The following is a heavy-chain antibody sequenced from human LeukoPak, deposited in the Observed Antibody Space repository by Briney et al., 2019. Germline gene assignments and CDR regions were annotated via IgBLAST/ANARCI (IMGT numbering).Heavy chain of an antibody. V-gene: IGHV3-48*02. CDR3: ARGSSSWSNYYYYAMDV. CDR2: ISSTSSII. D-gene: IGHD6-13*01. CDR1: GFTFSSYS. Sequence: GGSLRLSCAASGFTFSSYSMNWVRQAPGKGLEWVSYISSTSSIIYYADSVEDRFTISRDNAKSSLYLQMNSLRDEDTAIYYCARGSSSWSNYYYYAMDVWGQGTTVTVSS. J-gene: IGHJ6*02.